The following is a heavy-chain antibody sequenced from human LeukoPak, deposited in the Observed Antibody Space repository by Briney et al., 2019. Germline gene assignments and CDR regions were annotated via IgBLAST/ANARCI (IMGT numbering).Heavy chain of an antibody. CDR2: LYSGGTT. Sequence: GGSLRLSCAVSGFIVSSNYVSWVRQAPGKGLEWVSALYSGGTTYYSDSVKGRFTISGDNSKNTWLLQINSRRVEAAAADYFLRQVGRITLFQLWGQGTLLTVSS. J-gene: IGHJ1*01. D-gene: IGHD1-14*01. CDR1: GFIVSSNY. V-gene: IGHV3-53*01. CDR3: LRQVGRITLFQL.